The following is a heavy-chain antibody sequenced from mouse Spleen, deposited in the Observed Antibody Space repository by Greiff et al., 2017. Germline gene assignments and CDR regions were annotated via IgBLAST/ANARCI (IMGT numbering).Heavy chain of an antibody. CDR1: GFTFSSYA. CDR3: ARGDYYGTLYYFDY. J-gene: IGHJ2*01. Sequence: EVMLVESGGGLVKPGGSLKLSCAASGFTFSSYAMSWVRQTPEKRLEWVASISSGGSTYYPDSVKGRFTISRDNARNILYLQMSSLRSEDTAMYYCARGDYYGTLYYFDYWGQGTTLTVSS. D-gene: IGHD1-1*01. CDR2: ISSGGST. V-gene: IGHV5-6-5*01.